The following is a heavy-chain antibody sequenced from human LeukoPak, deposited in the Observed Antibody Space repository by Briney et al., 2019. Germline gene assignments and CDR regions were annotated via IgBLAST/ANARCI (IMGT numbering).Heavy chain of an antibody. Sequence: SETLSLTCTVSGGFISGFYWSWIRQPPGKGLEWIGYVHYSGSTTYNPSLKSRVTISLATSENQFSLNLNSVTAADRAVYYWASRNKAPADVWGQGTTVTVS. V-gene: IGHV4-59*01. CDR3: ASRNKAPADV. CDR1: GGFISGFY. CDR2: VHYSGST. J-gene: IGHJ6*02. D-gene: IGHD1-14*01.